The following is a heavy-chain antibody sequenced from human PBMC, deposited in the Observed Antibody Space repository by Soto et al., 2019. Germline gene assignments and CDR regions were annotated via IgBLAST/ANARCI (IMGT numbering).Heavy chain of an antibody. CDR1: GGTFSSYT. J-gene: IGHJ4*02. Sequence: QVQLVQSGAEVKKPGSSVKVSCKASGGTFSSYTISWVRQAPGQGLEWMGRIIPILGIANYAQKFQGRVTITADKSTSTAYMELSSLRSEDTAVYYCARSATRDGYNYYFDYWGQGTLVTVSS. CDR3: ARSATRDGYNYYFDY. V-gene: IGHV1-69*02. D-gene: IGHD5-12*01. CDR2: IIPILGIA.